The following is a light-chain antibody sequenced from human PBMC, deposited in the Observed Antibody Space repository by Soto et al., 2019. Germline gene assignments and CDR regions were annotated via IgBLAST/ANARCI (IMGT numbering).Light chain of an antibody. CDR1: QSVSNNY. CDR3: QQYGSSLIT. V-gene: IGKV3-20*01. CDR2: GAS. J-gene: IGKJ4*01. Sequence: EIVLTQSPGTLSLSPGERATLSCRASQSVSNNYLAWYQQKPGQAPRLLIYGASSRATGIPDRFSGSGSGTDFTLTISRLEPEDFAVYYCQQYGSSLITFGGGTKVEIK.